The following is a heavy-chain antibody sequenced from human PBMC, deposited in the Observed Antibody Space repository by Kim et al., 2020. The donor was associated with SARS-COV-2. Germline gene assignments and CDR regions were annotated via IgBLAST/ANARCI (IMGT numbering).Heavy chain of an antibody. CDR1: GFTFSSYW. Sequence: GGSLRLSCAASGFTFSSYWMHWVRQALGKGLVWVSRINSDGSSTSYADSVKGRFTISRDNAKNTLYLQMNSLRAEDTAVYYCARDPPDTDLRRYYDFWSGYPPQSAQYGMDVWGQGTTVTVSS. D-gene: IGHD3-3*01. CDR2: INSDGSST. V-gene: IGHV3-74*01. CDR3: ARDPPDTDLRRYYDFWSGYPPQSAQYGMDV. J-gene: IGHJ6*02.